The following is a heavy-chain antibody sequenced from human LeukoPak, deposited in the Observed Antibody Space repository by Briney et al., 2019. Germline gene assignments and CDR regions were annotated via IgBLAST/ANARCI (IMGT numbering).Heavy chain of an antibody. CDR1: GGAISSYY. Sequence: SETLSLTCTVSGGAISSYYWSWIRQPPGKGLECIGYIYYSGTTNYNPSLKSRVTISVDTSKNQFSLKLSSVTAADTAVYYCARGVYIAAAQYAYWGQGTLVTVSS. V-gene: IGHV4-59*01. CDR2: IYYSGTT. D-gene: IGHD6-13*01. CDR3: ARGVYIAAAQYAY. J-gene: IGHJ4*02.